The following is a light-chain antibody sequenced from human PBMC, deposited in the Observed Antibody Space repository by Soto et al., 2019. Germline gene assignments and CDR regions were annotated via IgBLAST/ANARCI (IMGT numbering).Light chain of an antibody. CDR2: DAS. CDR3: LQRDSYPPS. V-gene: IGKV1-17*01. Sequence: DIQMTQSPSSLSASVGDRVTITCRASQGIRNDLGWYQQKPGKAPQRLIYDASSLQGEVTSRFSGSGCGTKFTLTISTLQLEYSGTYYCLQRDSYPPSLGGGPKGDI. J-gene: IGKJ4*01. CDR1: QGIRND.